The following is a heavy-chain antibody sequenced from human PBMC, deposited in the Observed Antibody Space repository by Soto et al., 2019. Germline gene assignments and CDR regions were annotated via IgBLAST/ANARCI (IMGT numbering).Heavy chain of an antibody. CDR1: GYTFTSYA. V-gene: IGHV1-3*01. CDR2: INAGNGNT. CDR3: ARDSRGYSYSWFDP. J-gene: IGHJ5*02. D-gene: IGHD3-22*01. Sequence: ASVKVSCKASGYTFTSYAMHWVRQAPGQRHEWMGWINAGNGNTEYSQKFQGRVTITRDTSASTAYMELSSLRSEDTAVYYCARDSRGYSYSWFDPWGKGTLVTVSA.